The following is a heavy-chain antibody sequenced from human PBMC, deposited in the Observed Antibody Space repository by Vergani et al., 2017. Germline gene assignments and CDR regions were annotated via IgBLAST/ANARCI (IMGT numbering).Heavy chain of an antibody. CDR2: IIPIFGTA. J-gene: IGHJ6*02. V-gene: IGHV1-69*01. CDR1: GGTFSSYA. D-gene: IGHD3-3*01. CDR3: ASRDITIFGVVIIRGYYYYGMDV. Sequence: QVQLVQSGAEVKKPGSSVKVSCKASGGTFSSYAISWVRQAPGQGLEWMGGIIPIFGTANYAQKFQGRVTITADESTRTAYMELSSLRSEDTAVYYCASRDITIFGVVIIRGYYYYGMDVWGQGTTVTVSS.